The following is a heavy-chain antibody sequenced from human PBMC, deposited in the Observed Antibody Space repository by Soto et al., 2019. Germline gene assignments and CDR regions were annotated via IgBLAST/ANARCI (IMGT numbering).Heavy chain of an antibody. CDR3: ARDCDDFWSGCVDY. V-gene: IGHV3-30-3*01. Sequence: QVQLVESGGGVVQPARSLRLSCAASGFTFSSYAMHWVRQAPGKGLAWVAVISYDGSNKYYADSVKGRFTISRDNSKNALYLQMNSLRAEDTAVYYCARDCDDFWSGCVDYWGQGTLVTVSS. CDR2: ISYDGSNK. D-gene: IGHD3-3*01. CDR1: GFTFSSYA. J-gene: IGHJ4*02.